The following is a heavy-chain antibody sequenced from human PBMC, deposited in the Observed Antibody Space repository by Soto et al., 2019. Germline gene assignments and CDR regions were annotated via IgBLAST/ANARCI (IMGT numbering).Heavy chain of an antibody. D-gene: IGHD2-15*01. Sequence: PSETLSLTCTVSGGSISSSSYYWGWIRQPPGKGLEWIGSIYYSGNTYYNPSLKSRVTISVDTSKNQFSLKLSSVTAADMAVYYCAREGGGYCSGGSCQVDYWGQGTLVTVSS. V-gene: IGHV4-39*02. CDR2: IYYSGNT. CDR1: GGSISSSSYY. J-gene: IGHJ4*02. CDR3: AREGGGYCSGGSCQVDY.